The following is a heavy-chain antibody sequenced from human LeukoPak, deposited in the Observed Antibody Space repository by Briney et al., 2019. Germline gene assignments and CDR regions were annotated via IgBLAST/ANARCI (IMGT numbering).Heavy chain of an antibody. CDR3: AREAYSSGWYLRFDP. CDR1: GGSISSGSYY. D-gene: IGHD6-19*01. Sequence: SETLSLTCAASGGSISSGSYYWSWIRQPAGKGLEWIGRIYTSGSTNYNPSLKSRVTISVDTSKNQFSLKPSSVTAADTAVYYCAREAYSSGWYLRFDPWGQGTLVTVSS. V-gene: IGHV4-61*02. J-gene: IGHJ5*02. CDR2: IYTSGST.